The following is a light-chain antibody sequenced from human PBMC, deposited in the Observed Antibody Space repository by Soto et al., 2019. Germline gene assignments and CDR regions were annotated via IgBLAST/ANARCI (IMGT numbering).Light chain of an antibody. V-gene: IGKV3-20*01. J-gene: IGKJ3*01. CDR3: QQYGSSSFT. Sequence: EIVLTQSPGTLSLSPGERATLSCRASQSVSSSYLAWYQQKPGQAPRLLIYGASGRATGITDRFSGSGSGTDFTLTISRLEPEDFAVYYCQQYGSSSFTFGPGTKVDIK. CDR2: GAS. CDR1: QSVSSSY.